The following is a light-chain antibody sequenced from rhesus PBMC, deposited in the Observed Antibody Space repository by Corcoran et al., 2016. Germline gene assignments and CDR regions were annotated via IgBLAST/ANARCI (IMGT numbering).Light chain of an antibody. V-gene: IGKV1-46*01. Sequence: DIQMTQSPSSLSASVGDTVTITCRASQSFSSSLAWYQQKPGKAPKLLIYSASILQSGVPSRFSGSKSGTDFTITISSLQPEDIASYYCQQYYSYPYSFGQGTKVEIK. CDR2: SAS. CDR3: QQYYSYPYS. CDR1: QSFSSS. J-gene: IGKJ2*01.